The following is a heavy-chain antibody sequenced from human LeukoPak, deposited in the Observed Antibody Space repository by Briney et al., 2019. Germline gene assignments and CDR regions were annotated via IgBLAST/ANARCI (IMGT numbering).Heavy chain of an antibody. CDR2: ISSSGTTI. J-gene: IGHJ6*03. D-gene: IGHD3-10*01. Sequence: PGGSLRLSCAASGFTFSSFEMNWVRQAPGKGLEWVSHISSSGTTIYDADSAKGRFTISRDNAKNSLYLQMNSLRVEDTAVYYCAKGSGSYSRYYYYYMDVWGKGTTVTVSS. V-gene: IGHV3-48*03. CDR3: AKGSGSYSRYYYYYMDV. CDR1: GFTFSSFE.